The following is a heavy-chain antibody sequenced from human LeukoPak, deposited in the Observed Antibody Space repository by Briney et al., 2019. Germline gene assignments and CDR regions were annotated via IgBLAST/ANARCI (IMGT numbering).Heavy chain of an antibody. Sequence: PGRSLRLSCAASGFTSSSYAMSWVRQAPGKGLEWVSAIGANGGSTYYADSVKGRFTISRDNSKNTLFVQMNSLRAADTAVYYCAKSRDTAMGMIDYWGQGTLVTVSS. CDR2: IGANGGST. V-gene: IGHV3-23*01. CDR3: AKSRDTAMGMIDY. CDR1: GFTSSSYA. D-gene: IGHD5-18*01. J-gene: IGHJ4*02.